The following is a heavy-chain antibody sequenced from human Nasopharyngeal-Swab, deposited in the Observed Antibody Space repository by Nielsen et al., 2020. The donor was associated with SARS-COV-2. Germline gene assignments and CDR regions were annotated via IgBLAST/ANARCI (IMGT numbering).Heavy chain of an antibody. V-gene: IGHV3-30-3*01. CDR3: ARLRRDGYNVRALYFDY. D-gene: IGHD5-24*01. CDR1: GLRFNVYS. J-gene: IGHJ4*02. Sequence: GESLKISCEASGLRFNVYSFHWVRQAPGKGLDWVAFLSYDGITEDYADSVKGRFSVSRDNSKRMLYLQMHSLRAEDTAVYYCARLRRDGYNVRALYFDYWGQGTLVTVSS. CDR2: LSYDGITE.